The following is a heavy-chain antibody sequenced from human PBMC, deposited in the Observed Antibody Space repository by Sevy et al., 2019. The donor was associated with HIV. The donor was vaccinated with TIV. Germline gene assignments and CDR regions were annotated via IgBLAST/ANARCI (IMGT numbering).Heavy chain of an antibody. J-gene: IGHJ4*02. CDR1: GFSFSKYW. D-gene: IGHD3-9*01. V-gene: IGHV3-7*01. Sequence: GGSLRLSCAASGFSFSKYWMSWVRRAPGKGLEWVAILKEDGSQKDYLESVKGRFTISRDNAKNLLYLQMNNLRADDTAVYYCARDPDILSGYPSHYFDYWGQGTLVTVSS. CDR2: LKEDGSQK. CDR3: ARDPDILSGYPSHYFDY.